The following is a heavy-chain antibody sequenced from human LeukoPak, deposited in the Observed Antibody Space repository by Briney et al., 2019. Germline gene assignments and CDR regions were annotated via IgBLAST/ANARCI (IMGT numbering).Heavy chain of an antibody. CDR1: GLTFSNYA. CDR2: LSGSGGST. CDR3: AKVTGDYYGSGSYNNY. D-gene: IGHD3-10*01. J-gene: IGHJ4*02. Sequence: GGSLRLYCAASGLTFSNYAMSWVRQAPGKGLEWVLALSGSGGSTYYADSVKGRFTISRDNSKNTLYLQMNSLRAEDTAVYYCAKVTGDYYGSGSYNNYWGQGTLVTVSS. V-gene: IGHV3-23*01.